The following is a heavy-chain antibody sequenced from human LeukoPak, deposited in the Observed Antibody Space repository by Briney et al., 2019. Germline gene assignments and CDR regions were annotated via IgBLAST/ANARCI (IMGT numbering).Heavy chain of an antibody. CDR3: ARSNYYDSSGSDY. V-gene: IGHV3-30*03. CDR1: GFTFTTYW. J-gene: IGHJ4*02. Sequence: GGSLRLSCAASGFTFTTYWMSWVRQAPGKGLEWVAVISYDGSNKYYADSVKGRFTISRDNSKNTLYLQMNSLRAEDTAVYYCARSNYYDSSGSDYWGQGTLVTVSS. D-gene: IGHD3-22*01. CDR2: ISYDGSNK.